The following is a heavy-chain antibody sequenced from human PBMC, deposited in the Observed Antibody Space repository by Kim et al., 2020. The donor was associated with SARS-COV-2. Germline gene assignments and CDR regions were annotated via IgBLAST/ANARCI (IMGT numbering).Heavy chain of an antibody. V-gene: IGHV4-31*03. D-gene: IGHD3-22*01. Sequence: SETLSLTCTVSGGSISSGGYYWSWIRQHPGKGLEWIGYIYYSGSTYYNPSLKSRVTISVDTSKNKFSLKLSSVTAADTAVYYCARLRRYYDSSGSPHFDYWGQGTLVTVSS. J-gene: IGHJ4*02. CDR1: GGSISSGGYY. CDR3: ARLRRYYDSSGSPHFDY. CDR2: IYYSGST.